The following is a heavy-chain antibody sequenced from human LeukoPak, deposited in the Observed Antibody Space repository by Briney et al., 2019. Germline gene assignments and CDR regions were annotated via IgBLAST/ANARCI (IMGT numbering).Heavy chain of an antibody. Sequence: SETLSLTCAVYGGSFSGYYWSWIRQPPGKGLEWIGEINHSGSTNYNPSLKSRVTISVDTSKNQFSLKLSSVTAADTAVYYCARGRVVPSYYYYYMDVWGKGTTVTVSS. CDR2: INHSGST. D-gene: IGHD2-15*01. J-gene: IGHJ6*03. CDR1: GGSFSGYY. V-gene: IGHV4-34*01. CDR3: ARGRVVPSYYYYYMDV.